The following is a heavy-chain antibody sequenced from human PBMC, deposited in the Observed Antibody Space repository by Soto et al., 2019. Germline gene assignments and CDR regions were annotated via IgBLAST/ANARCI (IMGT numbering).Heavy chain of an antibody. Sequence: PSETLSLTRALSGGSISSTNWWSWVRQSPGKGLEWIGEIYHNGSPDYNPSLKSRVTISVGKSKNHVFLKLTSVTAADTAMYFCGRWLGTSYGMDVWGQGTAVTVSS. D-gene: IGHD3-10*01. CDR1: GGSISSTNW. CDR3: GRWLGTSYGMDV. V-gene: IGHV4-4*02. CDR2: IYHNGSP. J-gene: IGHJ6*02.